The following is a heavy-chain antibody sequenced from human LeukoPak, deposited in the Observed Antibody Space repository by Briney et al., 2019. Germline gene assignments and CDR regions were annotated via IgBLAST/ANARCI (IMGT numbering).Heavy chain of an antibody. Sequence: ASVKVSCKVSGYTLTELSMHWVRQAPGKGLEWMGGFDPEDGETIYAQKFQGRVTMTEDTSTDTAYMEPSSLRSEDTTVYYCATGCYGYRYAGWFDPWGQGTLVTVSS. CDR2: FDPEDGET. V-gene: IGHV1-24*01. J-gene: IGHJ5*02. D-gene: IGHD5-18*01. CDR3: ATGCYGYRYAGWFDP. CDR1: GYTLTELS.